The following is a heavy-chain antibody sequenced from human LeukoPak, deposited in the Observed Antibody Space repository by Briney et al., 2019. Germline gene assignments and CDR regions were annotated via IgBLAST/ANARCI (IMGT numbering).Heavy chain of an antibody. J-gene: IGHJ4*02. V-gene: IGHV3-21*06. CDR3: ARVAAAGTGFSDY. D-gene: IGHD6-19*01. Sequence: PGGSLRLSCAASGFTFSSYSMNWVRQAPGKGLEWVSSISSSSTYIYYAGSLKGRFTISRDNAKSSLSLQMNSLRAEDTAIYYCARVAAAGTGFSDYWGQGTLVTVSS. CDR1: GFTFSSYS. CDR2: ISSSSTYI.